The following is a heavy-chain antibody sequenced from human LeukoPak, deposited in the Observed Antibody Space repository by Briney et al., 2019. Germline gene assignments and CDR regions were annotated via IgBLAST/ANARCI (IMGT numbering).Heavy chain of an antibody. CDR3: ARAVQYSSSWYYYGMDV. J-gene: IGHJ6*02. CDR2: IYYSGST. CDR1: GGSISSSSYY. V-gene: IGHV4-39*07. Sequence: SETLSLTCTVSGGSISSSSYYWGWIRQPPGKGLEWIGSIYYSGSTYYNPSLKSRVTISVDTSKNQFSLKLSSVTAADTAVYYCARAVQYSSSWYYYGMDVWGQGTTVTVSS. D-gene: IGHD6-13*01.